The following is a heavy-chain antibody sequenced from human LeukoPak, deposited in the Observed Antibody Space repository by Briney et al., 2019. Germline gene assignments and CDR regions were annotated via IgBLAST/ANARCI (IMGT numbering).Heavy chain of an antibody. D-gene: IGHD5-18*01. CDR3: AKGAGGFSYYIWFDP. CDR1: GGSISSSSYY. V-gene: IGHV4-39*07. CDR2: IHYSGTT. Sequence: PSETLSLTCAVSGGSISSSSYYWGWIRQPPGKGLEWIGSIHYSGTTHYNPSLESRVTISVDTSKNQFSLKLASVTAADTAIYYCAKGAGGFSYYIWFDPWGQGTLVTVSS. J-gene: IGHJ5*02.